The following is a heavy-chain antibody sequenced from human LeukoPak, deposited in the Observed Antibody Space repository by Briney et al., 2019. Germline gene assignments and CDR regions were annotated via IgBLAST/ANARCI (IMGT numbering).Heavy chain of an antibody. V-gene: IGHV3-33*01. J-gene: IGHJ4*02. CDR1: GFTLSSFG. Sequence: PGGSLRLSCAASGFTLSSFGMHWVRQAPGKGLEWVAVIWYDGSNKYYADSVEGRFTISRDNSKNTLYLQMNSLRAEDTAVYYCARELPPVVTYYFDYWGQGTLVTVSS. CDR2: IWYDGSNK. D-gene: IGHD3-22*01. CDR3: ARELPPVVTYYFDY.